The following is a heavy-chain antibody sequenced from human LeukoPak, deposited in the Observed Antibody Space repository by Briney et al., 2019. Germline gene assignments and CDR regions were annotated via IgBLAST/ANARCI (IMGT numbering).Heavy chain of an antibody. CDR1: GGSFSGYY. D-gene: IGHD3-10*01. J-gene: IGHJ6*02. CDR3: AREKVWVGENVDHYGMDV. CDR2: INHSGST. V-gene: IGHV4-34*01. Sequence: KPSETLSLTCAVYGGSFSGYYWSWIRQPPGKGLEWIGEINHSGSTNYNPSLKSRVIISVDKSKNQFSLKLSSVTAADTAVYYCAREKVWVGENVDHYGMDVWGQGTTVAVSS.